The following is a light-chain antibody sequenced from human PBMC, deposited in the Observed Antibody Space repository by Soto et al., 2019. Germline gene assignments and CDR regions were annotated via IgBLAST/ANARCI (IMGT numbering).Light chain of an antibody. CDR3: ATWDDSLNGPV. J-gene: IGLJ3*02. Sequence: QSVLTQPPSASGTPGQRVTISCSGSSSNIGSNTVNWYQHLPGTAPKLLMYSNSQRPSGVPDRFSGSKSGTSASLAISGLQSDDEADYYCATWDDSLNGPVFGGGTKLTVL. CDR2: SNS. V-gene: IGLV1-44*01. CDR1: SSNIGSNT.